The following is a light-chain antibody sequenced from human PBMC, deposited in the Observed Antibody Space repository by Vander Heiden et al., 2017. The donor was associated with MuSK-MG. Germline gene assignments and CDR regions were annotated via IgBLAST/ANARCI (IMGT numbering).Light chain of an antibody. Sequence: DIQMTQSPSTLSASVGDRVSITCRASQSISIWLAWYQQKPGRAPNLLIYEASNLQSGVPSRFSGSGSGTEFTLTISGLQPDDFATYYCLQDDSYSVTFGGGTKVEIK. CDR1: QSISIW. CDR2: EAS. V-gene: IGKV1-5*01. CDR3: LQDDSYSVT. J-gene: IGKJ4*01.